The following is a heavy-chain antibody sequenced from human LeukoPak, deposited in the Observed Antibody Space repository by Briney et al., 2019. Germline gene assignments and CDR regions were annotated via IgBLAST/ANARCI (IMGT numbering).Heavy chain of an antibody. D-gene: IGHD3-10*01. V-gene: IGHV1-18*01. CDR3: ARERPAGSWFDP. Sequence: ASVKVSCKPSGYTFTTSGIRWVRQAPGQGLEWMGWISAYNGNTNYAQKLQGRVTMTTDTSTSTAYMELRSLRSDDTAVYYCARERPAGSWFDPWGQGTLVTVSS. CDR2: ISAYNGNT. J-gene: IGHJ5*02. CDR1: GYTFTTSG.